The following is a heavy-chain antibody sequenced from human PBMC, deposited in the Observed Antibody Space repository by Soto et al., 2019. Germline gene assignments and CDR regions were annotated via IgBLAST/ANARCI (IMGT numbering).Heavy chain of an antibody. CDR2: IIPIFGTA. D-gene: IGHD3-3*01. J-gene: IGHJ6*04. CDR1: GGTFSSYA. V-gene: IGHV1-69*05. CDR3: ARDRRGLLGFWRGSYGMEV. Sequence: GASVKVSCKASGGTFSSYAISWVRQAPGQGLEWMGGIIPIFGTANYAQKFQGRVTITTDESTSTAYMELSSLRSEETAVYYCARDRRGLLGFWRGSYGMEVWGEGATVPVSS.